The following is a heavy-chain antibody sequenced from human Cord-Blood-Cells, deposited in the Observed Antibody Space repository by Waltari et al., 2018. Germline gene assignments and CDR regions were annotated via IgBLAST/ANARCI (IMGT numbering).Heavy chain of an antibody. V-gene: IGHV3-15*01. CDR1: GFTFSNAW. J-gene: IGHJ4*02. Sequence: EVQLVESGGGLVKPGGSLRLSCAASGFTFSNAWMSWVRQAPGKGLEWVGRIKSKTDGGTTDYAAPVKGRFTISRDDSKNTLYLQMNSLKTEDTAVYYCTTEGVTYYYDSSGYYYFDYWGQGTLVTVSS. CDR2: IKSKTDGGTT. CDR3: TTEGVTYYYDSSGYYYFDY. D-gene: IGHD3-22*01.